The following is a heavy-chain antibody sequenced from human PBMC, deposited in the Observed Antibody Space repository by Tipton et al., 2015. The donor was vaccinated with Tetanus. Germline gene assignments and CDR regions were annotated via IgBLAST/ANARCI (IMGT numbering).Heavy chain of an antibody. CDR2: IYPGDSDT. J-gene: IGHJ5*02. D-gene: IGHD3-10*01. Sequence: QLVQSGAEVKKSGESLKISCSGSGYKFGIYWIAWMRQMPGKGLEWMGIIYPGDSDTRYSPSFQGQVTISADKSISTAYLQWTSLKPSDTAIYFCARLPKHYSASGSTWGQGTLVTVSS. CDR3: ARLPKHYSASGST. CDR1: GYKFGIYW. V-gene: IGHV5-51*01.